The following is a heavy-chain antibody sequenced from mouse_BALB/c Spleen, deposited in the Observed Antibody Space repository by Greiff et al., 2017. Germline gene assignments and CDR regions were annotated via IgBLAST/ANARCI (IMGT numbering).Heavy chain of an antibody. CDR1: GYTFTSYW. CDR3: ARDDGSSYDWYFDV. CDR2: INPSNGRT. D-gene: IGHD1-1*01. Sequence: QVQLQQPGAELVKPGASVKLSCKASGYTFTSYWMHWVKQRPGQGLEWIGEINPSNGRTNYNEKFKSKATLTVDKSSSTAYMQLSSLTSEDSAVYYCARDDGSSYDWYFDVWGAGTTVTVSS. J-gene: IGHJ1*01. V-gene: IGHV1S81*02.